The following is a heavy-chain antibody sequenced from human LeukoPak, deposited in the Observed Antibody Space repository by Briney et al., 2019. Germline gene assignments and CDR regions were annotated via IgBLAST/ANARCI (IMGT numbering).Heavy chain of an antibody. Sequence: SETLSLTCSVYGGSFSGYYWSWIRQPPGKGLEWIGEINHSGSTNYNPSLKSRVTISVDTSKNQFSLKLSSVTAADTAVYYRARRRDLWSGYYYFDYWGQGTLVTVSS. CDR3: ARRRDLWSGYYYFDY. CDR1: GGSFSGYY. J-gene: IGHJ4*02. V-gene: IGHV4-34*01. D-gene: IGHD3-3*01. CDR2: INHSGST.